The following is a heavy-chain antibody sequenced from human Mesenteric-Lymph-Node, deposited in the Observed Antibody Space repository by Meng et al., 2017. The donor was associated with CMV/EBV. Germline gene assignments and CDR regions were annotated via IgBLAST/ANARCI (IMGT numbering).Heavy chain of an antibody. CDR3: ARGYSYGYVYY. CDR2: INPNSGGT. J-gene: IGHJ4*02. CDR1: GYIFTDYY. Sequence: ASVKVSCKTSGYIFTDYYIRWVRQAPGQGLEWMGWINPNSGGTNYAQKFQGRVTMTRATSTSSAYMELSSLRSEDTAVYYCARGYSYGYVYYWGQGTLVTVSS. V-gene: IGHV1-2*02. D-gene: IGHD5-18*01.